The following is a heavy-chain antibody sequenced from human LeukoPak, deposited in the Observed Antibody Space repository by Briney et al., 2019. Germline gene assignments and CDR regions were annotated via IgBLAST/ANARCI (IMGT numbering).Heavy chain of an antibody. CDR3: ASIVPGN. Sequence: VGSLRLSCAASVFTFSSYWMHSVRQSPEKGVVWVSLISSDGSSTIYADAVKGRFTICRRNAKNTLYVQMNSLRADDTAVYYCASIVPGNWGQGTTVTVSS. D-gene: IGHD2-2*01. J-gene: IGHJ6*02. CDR1: VFTFSSYW. V-gene: IGHV3-74*01. CDR2: ISSDGSST.